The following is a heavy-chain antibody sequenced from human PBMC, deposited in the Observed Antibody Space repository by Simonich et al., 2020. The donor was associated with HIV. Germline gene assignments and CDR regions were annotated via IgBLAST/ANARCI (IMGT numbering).Heavy chain of an antibody. D-gene: IGHD3-16*01. CDR1: GFTFSSYS. Sequence: QVQLVESGGGVVQPGRSLRLSCAASGFTFSSYSIHWVRQAPGKGLEWVAVISYDGINKYYADSVKGRFTISRDKSKNTLYLQMNSLRVEDTAVYYCASGGSISSVWADDYWGQGTLVTVSS. J-gene: IGHJ4*02. V-gene: IGHV3-30*07. CDR3: ASGGSISSVWADDY. CDR2: ISYDGINK.